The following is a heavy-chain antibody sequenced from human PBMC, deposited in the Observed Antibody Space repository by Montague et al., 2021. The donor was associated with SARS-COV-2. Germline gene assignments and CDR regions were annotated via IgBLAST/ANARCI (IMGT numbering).Heavy chain of an antibody. CDR1: GGSFSGYY. V-gene: IGHV4-34*01. CDR3: ARGAREGYGCRLGSFDS. J-gene: IGHJ4*02. Sequence: SETLSLTCAVYGGSFSGYYWNWIRQPPAKGLEWIGEINHSGSTNYNPSLKSRVTMSVDTSKNQFSLKLSSVTAADTAVYYCARGAREGYGCRLGSFDSWGQGTLVTVSS. D-gene: IGHD3-10*01. CDR2: INHSGST.